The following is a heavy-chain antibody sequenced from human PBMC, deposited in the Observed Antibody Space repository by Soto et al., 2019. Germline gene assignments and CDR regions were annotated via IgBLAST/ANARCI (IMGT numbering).Heavy chain of an antibody. CDR2: SNHTGST. CDR1: GGSFTGYY. V-gene: IGHV4-34*01. Sequence: QVQLQQWGAGLLKPSETLSLTCGVNGGSFTGYYWSWIRQPPGKGLEWIGESNHTGSTNYNPSLKSRVTISVDTSRNQFSLKLSSVTAADTAVYFCARLRRPNSYETSGYYPYYWFDHWGQGTLVTVSS. J-gene: IGHJ5*02. CDR3: ARLRRPNSYETSGYYPYYWFDH. D-gene: IGHD3-22*01.